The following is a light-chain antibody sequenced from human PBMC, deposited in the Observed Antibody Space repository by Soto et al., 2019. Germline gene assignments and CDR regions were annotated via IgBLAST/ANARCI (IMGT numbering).Light chain of an antibody. Sequence: DIQLTQSPSFLSASVGDRVTITCRASQGISSYLAWYQQKPGKAPKLLIYGAFILQSGVPSRFSGSGSGTEFTLTITSLQTEDFATYFCQQLNSYPRTFGQGTKVEIK. V-gene: IGKV1-9*01. CDR1: QGISSY. CDR3: QQLNSYPRT. CDR2: GAF. J-gene: IGKJ1*01.